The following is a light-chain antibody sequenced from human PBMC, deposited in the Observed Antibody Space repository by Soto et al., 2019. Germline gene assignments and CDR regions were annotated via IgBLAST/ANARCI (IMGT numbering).Light chain of an antibody. CDR2: AAS. CDR1: QDINTY. V-gene: IGKV1-9*01. CDR3: QQRKSYPIT. Sequence: DIQLTQSPSFLSASVGDRVTITCRASQDINTYLAWYQQKPGKAPKLLIFAASTLQNGVPSRFICSGSGTEITVTITSLQPEDFATYYCQQRKSYPITFGQGTRLEIK. J-gene: IGKJ5*01.